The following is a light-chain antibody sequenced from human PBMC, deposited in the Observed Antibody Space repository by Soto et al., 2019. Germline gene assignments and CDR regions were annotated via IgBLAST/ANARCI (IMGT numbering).Light chain of an antibody. J-gene: IGKJ2*01. V-gene: IGKV3-11*01. Sequence: EIVLTQSPATLSLSPGERATLSCRASQSVGRFLAWYQHKPGLPPRLLIYDASKRATGIPGRFSGSGSGTDFTLTISRLEPEDFAVYYCQQRSNWYTFGQGTKLEIK. CDR3: QQRSNWYT. CDR1: QSVGRF. CDR2: DAS.